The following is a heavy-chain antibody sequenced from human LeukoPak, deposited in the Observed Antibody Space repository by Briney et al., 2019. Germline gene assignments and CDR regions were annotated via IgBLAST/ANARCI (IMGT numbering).Heavy chain of an antibody. J-gene: IGHJ4*02. CDR3: ASHRRQYYFDY. CDR1: GFTFSSYS. V-gene: IGHV3-21*06. CDR2: ISGSGDSI. Sequence: GGSLRLSCAASGFTFSSYSMNWVRQAPGKGLEWVSAISGSGDSIYYADSVKGRFTISRDNAKNSLYLQMNSLRVEDTAVYYCASHRRQYYFDYWGQGTLVTVSS.